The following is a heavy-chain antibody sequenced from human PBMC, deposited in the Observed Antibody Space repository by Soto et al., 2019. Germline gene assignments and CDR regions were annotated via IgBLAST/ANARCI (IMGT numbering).Heavy chain of an antibody. CDR3: ARGGNEMATTDY. D-gene: IGHD5-12*01. V-gene: IGHV1-8*01. Sequence: ASVKVSCKASGYTFTSYDINWARQATGQGLEWMGWMNPNSGNTGYAQKFQGRVTMTRNTSISTAYMELSSLRSEDTAVYYCARGGNEMATTDYWGQGTLVTVSS. J-gene: IGHJ4*02. CDR2: MNPNSGNT. CDR1: GYTFTSYD.